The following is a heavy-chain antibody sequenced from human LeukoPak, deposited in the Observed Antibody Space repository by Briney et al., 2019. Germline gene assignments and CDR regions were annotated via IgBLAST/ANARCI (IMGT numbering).Heavy chain of an antibody. CDR1: GGSISSHY. V-gene: IGHV4-59*08. Sequence: SETLSLTCTVSGGSISSHYWSWIWQPPGKGLEWIGYIYYNGSTNYNPSLKSRVTISVDTSKNQFSLKLSSVTAADTAVYYCATGSFVDTAMFYWGRGSLVTVSS. CDR3: ATGSFVDTAMFY. J-gene: IGHJ4*02. D-gene: IGHD5-18*01. CDR2: IYYNGST.